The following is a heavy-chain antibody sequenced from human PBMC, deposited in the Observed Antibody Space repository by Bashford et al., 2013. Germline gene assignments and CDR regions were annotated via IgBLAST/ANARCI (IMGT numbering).Heavy chain of an antibody. V-gene: IGHV3-33*03. D-gene: IGHD6-6*01. CDR1: GFTFRSNG. CDR3: AKDPRIAAQYYFDS. Sequence: GSLRLSCAASGFTFRSNGMHWVRQAPGKGLEWVAVIWYDGSNKYYADSVKGRFTISRDNSKNTLYLQMNSLRAEDTAVYYCAKDPRIAAQYYFDSWGQGTLVTVSS. J-gene: IGHJ4*02. CDR2: IWYDGSNK.